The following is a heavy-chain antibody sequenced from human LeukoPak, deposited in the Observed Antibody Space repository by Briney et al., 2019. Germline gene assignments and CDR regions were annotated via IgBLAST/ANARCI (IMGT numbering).Heavy chain of an antibody. CDR2: IYYSGST. V-gene: IGHV4-59*01. J-gene: IGHJ4*02. Sequence: SETLSLTCTVSGGSISSYYWSWIRQPPGKGLEWIGYIYYSGSTNYNPSLKSRVTISVDTSKNQFSLKLSSVTAADTAVYYCARGGRARYLDWSDPFDYWGQGTLVTVSS. D-gene: IGHD3-9*01. CDR3: ARGGRARYLDWSDPFDY. CDR1: GGSISSYY.